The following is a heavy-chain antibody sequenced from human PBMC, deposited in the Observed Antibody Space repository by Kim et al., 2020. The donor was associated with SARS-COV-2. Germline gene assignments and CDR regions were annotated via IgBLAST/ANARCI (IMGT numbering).Heavy chain of an antibody. CDR1: GFTFSSYE. Sequence: GSLRLSCAGSGFTFSSYEMNWVRQAPGKGLEWVSYISSSSSNTYYADSVKGRFTISRDNAKNSLYLQMNSLRAEDTAVYYCARVYHSSSWYGVDQWGQGALVIVSS. CDR3: ARVYHSSSWYGVDQ. J-gene: IGHJ4*02. V-gene: IGHV3-48*03. CDR2: ISSSSSNT. D-gene: IGHD6-13*01.